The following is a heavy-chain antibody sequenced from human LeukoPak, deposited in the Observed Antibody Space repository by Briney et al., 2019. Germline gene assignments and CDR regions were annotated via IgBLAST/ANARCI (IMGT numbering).Heavy chain of an antibody. V-gene: IGHV4-34*01. CDR3: ARQYGGWPNLFRHNWFDP. CDR1: GGSFSGYY. Sequence: SETLSLTCAVYGGSFSGYYWSWIRQPPGKGLEWIGEINHSGSTNYNPSLKGRVTISVDTSKNQFSLKLSSVTAADTAVYYCARQYGGWPNLFRHNWFDPWGQGTLVTVSS. D-gene: IGHD4-23*01. J-gene: IGHJ5*02. CDR2: INHSGST.